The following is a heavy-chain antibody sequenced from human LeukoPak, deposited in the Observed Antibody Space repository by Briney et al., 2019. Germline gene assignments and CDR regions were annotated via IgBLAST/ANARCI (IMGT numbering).Heavy chain of an antibody. J-gene: IGHJ4*02. V-gene: IGHV3-23*01. CDR1: GFTFSSSA. CDR3: AKQLGYCSDGSCYFPY. Sequence: PGGSLRLSCAASGFTFSSSAMSWVRQAPGKWLEWVSAISNNGGYTYYADSVQGRFTISRDNSKSTLCLQMNSLRAEDTAVYYCAKQLGYCSDGSCYFPYWGLGTLVTVSS. CDR2: ISNNGGYT. D-gene: IGHD2-15*01.